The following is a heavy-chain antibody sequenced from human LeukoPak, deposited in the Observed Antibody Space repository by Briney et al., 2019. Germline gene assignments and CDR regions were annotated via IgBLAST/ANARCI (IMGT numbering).Heavy chain of an antibody. J-gene: IGHJ4*02. CDR2: INGNGGST. CDR3: ARHDFWSGFKGGDY. Sequence: GGSLRLSCAASGFTLDNYGMSWVRQVPGKGLEWVSSINGNGGSTAYADSVKGRFTISRDNAKNSLYLQMNSLRAEDTAFYYCARHDFWSGFKGGDYWGQGTLVTVSS. V-gene: IGHV3-20*04. CDR1: GFTLDNYG. D-gene: IGHD3-3*01.